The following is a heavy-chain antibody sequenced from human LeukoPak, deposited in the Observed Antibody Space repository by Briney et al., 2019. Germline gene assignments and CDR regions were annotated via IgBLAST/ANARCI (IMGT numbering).Heavy chain of an antibody. J-gene: IGHJ6*02. CDR3: ARDACGGDCFYYYSGMDV. V-gene: IGHV1-18*01. Sequence: GASVKVPCKASGYTFTSYGISWVRQAPGQGLEWMGWISAYNGNTNYAQKLQGRVTMTTDTSTSTAYMELRSLRSDDTAVYYCARDACGGDCFYYYSGMDVWGQGTTVTVSS. D-gene: IGHD2-21*02. CDR1: GYTFTSYG. CDR2: ISAYNGNT.